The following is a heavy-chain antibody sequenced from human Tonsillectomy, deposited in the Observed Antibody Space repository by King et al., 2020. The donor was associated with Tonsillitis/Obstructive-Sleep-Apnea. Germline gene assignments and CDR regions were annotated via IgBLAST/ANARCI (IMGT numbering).Heavy chain of an antibody. Sequence: QLQESGPGLVKPSEXLSXTCXVSXGSISXYXWTWIRQPPGKGLEWIGNIYYIGSSSYNPSLKSRVTISVDTSKNQFSLKLSSVTAADTAVYYWARGADLXXGYXLDYWXXGTLVTVXS. CDR1: XGSISXYX. V-gene: IGHV4-59*01. D-gene: IGHD3-3*01. J-gene: IGHJ4*01. CDR3: ARGADLXXGYXLDY. CDR2: IYYIGSS.